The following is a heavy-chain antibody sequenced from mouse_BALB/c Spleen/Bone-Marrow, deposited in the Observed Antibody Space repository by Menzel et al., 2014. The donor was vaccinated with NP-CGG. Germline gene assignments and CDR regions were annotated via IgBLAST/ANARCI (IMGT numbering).Heavy chain of an antibody. D-gene: IGHD1-2*01. CDR1: GFNIKDTH. Sequence: VQLQQSGAELVKPGASVKLSCTPSGFNIKDTHMHWVKQRPEQGLEWIGRIDPANGNTKYDPNFQGKATITADTSSNTAYLQLSSLTTEDTAVYYWARGYANAAWFASWGQGTLVTVA. CDR2: IDPANGNT. V-gene: IGHV14-3*02. CDR3: ARGYANAAWFAS. J-gene: IGHJ3*01.